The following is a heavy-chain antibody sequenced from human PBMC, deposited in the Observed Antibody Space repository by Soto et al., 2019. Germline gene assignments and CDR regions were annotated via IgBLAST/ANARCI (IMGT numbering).Heavy chain of an antibody. V-gene: IGHV4-34*01. CDR2: INHSGST. Sequence: SETLSLTCAVYGGSFSGYYWSWIRQPPGKGLEWIGEINHSGSTNYNPSLKSRVTISVDTSKNQFSLKLSSVTAADTAVYYCARDSRGTITSIDYWGQGTLVTVSS. J-gene: IGHJ4*02. CDR1: GGSFSGYY. CDR3: ARDSRGTITSIDY. D-gene: IGHD5-12*01.